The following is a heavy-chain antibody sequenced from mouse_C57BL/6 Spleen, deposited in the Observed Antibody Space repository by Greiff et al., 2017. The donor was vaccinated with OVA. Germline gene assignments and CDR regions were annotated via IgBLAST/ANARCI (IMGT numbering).Heavy chain of an antibody. CDR1: GYTFTSYW. J-gene: IGHJ3*01. CDR2: IDPSDSYT. CDR3: ARSGTYGFAY. D-gene: IGHD2-14*01. V-gene: IGHV1-59*01. Sequence: QVQLQQSGAELVRPGTSVKLSCKASGYTFTSYWMHWVKQRPGQGLEWIGVIDPSDSYTNYNQKFKGKATLTVDTSSSTAYMQLSSLTSEDSAVYYCARSGTYGFAYWGQGTLVTVSA.